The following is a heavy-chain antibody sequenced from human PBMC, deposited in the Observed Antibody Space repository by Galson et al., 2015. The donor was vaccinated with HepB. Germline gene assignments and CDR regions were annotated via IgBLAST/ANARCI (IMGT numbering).Heavy chain of an antibody. J-gene: IGHJ6*03. D-gene: IGHD2-2*01. CDR2: ISSSSSYI. V-gene: IGHV3-21*01. CDR3: ARDSPLGVVPAAIVVYYYYMDV. Sequence: SLRLSCAASGFTFSSYSMNWVRQAPGKGLEWVSSISSSSSYIYYADSVKGRFTISRDNAKNTLYLQMNSLRAEDTAVYYCARDSPLGVVPAAIVVYYYYMDVWGKGTTVTVSS. CDR1: GFTFSSYS.